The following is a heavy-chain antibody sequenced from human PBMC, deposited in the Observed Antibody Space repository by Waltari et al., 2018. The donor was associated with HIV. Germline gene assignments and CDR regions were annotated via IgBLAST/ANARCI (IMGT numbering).Heavy chain of an antibody. D-gene: IGHD3-3*01. CDR3: ARGQEYDFWSGYYYDY. Sequence: QVQLQQWGAGLLKPSETLSLTCAVYGGSFSGYYWSWIRQPPGKGLEWIGEINHSGSTNHNPALKSRVTISVDTYKNQFSVKLSAVTAADTAVYYCARGQEYDFWSGYYYDYWGQGTLVTVSS. CDR1: GGSFSGYY. CDR2: INHSGST. J-gene: IGHJ4*02. V-gene: IGHV4-34*01.